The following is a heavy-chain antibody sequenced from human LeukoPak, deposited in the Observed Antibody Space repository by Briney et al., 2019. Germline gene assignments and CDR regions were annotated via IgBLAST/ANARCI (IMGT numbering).Heavy chain of an antibody. Sequence: GGSLRLSCAASGFTFSGHWMHWVRQAPGKGLEWVAVISYDGSNKYYADSVKGRFTISRDNSKNTLYLQMNSLRAEDTAAYYCAMQGDYYDSSGSYDYWGQGTLVTVSS. CDR3: AMQGDYYDSSGSYDY. V-gene: IGHV3-30-3*01. J-gene: IGHJ4*02. CDR2: ISYDGSNK. D-gene: IGHD3-22*01. CDR1: GFTFSGHW.